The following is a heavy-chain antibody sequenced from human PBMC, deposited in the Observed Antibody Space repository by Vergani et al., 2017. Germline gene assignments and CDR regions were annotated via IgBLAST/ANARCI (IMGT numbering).Heavy chain of an antibody. CDR3: ARGSWFDY. CDR1: GGSFSGYY. Sequence: QVQLPQWGAGLLKPSETLSLTCAVYGGSFSGYYWSWIRQPPGKGLEWIGEINHSGSTNYNPSLKSRVTISVDTSKNQFSLKLSSVTAADTAVYYCARGSWFDYWGQGTLVTVSS. V-gene: IGHV4-34*01. CDR2: INHSGST. J-gene: IGHJ4*02.